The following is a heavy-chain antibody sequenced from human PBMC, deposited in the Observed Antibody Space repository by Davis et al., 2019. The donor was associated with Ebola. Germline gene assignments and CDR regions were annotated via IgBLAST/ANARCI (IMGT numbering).Heavy chain of an antibody. V-gene: IGHV3-7*01. Sequence: GESLKISCAASGFAFSNYWMSWVRQASGKGLAWVASIKQDGSEKYYVDSVRGRFTISRDNAKNSLFLQVNSLRAEDTAVYYCARDRQGYGFASYYYYYYMDVWGKGTTVTVSS. CDR3: ARDRQGYGFASYYYYYYMDV. D-gene: IGHD5-18*01. J-gene: IGHJ6*03. CDR1: GFAFSNYW. CDR2: IKQDGSEK.